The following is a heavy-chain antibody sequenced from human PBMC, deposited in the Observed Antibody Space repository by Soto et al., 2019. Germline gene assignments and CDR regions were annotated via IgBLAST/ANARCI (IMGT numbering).Heavy chain of an antibody. CDR2: IYYSGST. Sequence: SETLSLTCTVSGGSISSGDYYWSWIRQPPGKGLEWIGYIYYSGSTYYNPSLKSRVTISVDTSKNQFSLKLSSVTAADAAVYYCARVRVPYCSSTSCYGGWFDPWGQGTLVTVSS. CDR1: GGSISSGDYY. V-gene: IGHV4-30-4*01. J-gene: IGHJ5*02. CDR3: ARVRVPYCSSTSCYGGWFDP. D-gene: IGHD2-2*01.